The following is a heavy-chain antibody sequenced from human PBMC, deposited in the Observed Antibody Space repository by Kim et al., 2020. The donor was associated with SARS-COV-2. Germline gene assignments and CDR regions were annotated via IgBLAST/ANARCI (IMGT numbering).Heavy chain of an antibody. V-gene: IGHV4-59*01. CDR3: ARDSLTGGDYWYFDL. CDR1: GGSISSYY. D-gene: IGHD4-17*01. Sequence: SETLSLTCTVSGGSISSYYWSWIRQPPGKGLEWIGYIYYSGSTNYNPSLKSRVTISVDTSKNQFSLKLSSVTAADTAVYYCARDSLTGGDYWYFDLWGRGTLVTVSS. CDR2: IYYSGST. J-gene: IGHJ2*01.